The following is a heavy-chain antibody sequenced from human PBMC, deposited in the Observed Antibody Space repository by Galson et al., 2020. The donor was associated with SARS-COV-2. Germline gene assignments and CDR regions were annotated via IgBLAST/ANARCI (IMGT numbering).Heavy chain of an antibody. CDR2: ISTYNGNI. D-gene: IGHD3-22*01. J-gene: IGHJ4*02. V-gene: IGHV1-18*01. CDR1: GYTFSTYG. CDR3: SSAVHYYDTSCSYATIQYHFAY. Sequence: ALVKVSCKTSGYTFSTYGIGWVRQAPGQGLEWVAWISTYNGNINYAQKVQGRVTMTTDRSTNPAFMELTSLRPDDTAVYYCSSAVHYYDTSCSYATIQYHFAYWRQRTLVTVS.